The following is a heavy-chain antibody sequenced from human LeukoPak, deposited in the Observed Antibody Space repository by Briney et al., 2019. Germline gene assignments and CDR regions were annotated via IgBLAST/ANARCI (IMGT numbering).Heavy chain of an antibody. CDR2: ISNSGSAV. Sequence: GGSLRLSCGASGFTFSDYYMSWIRQAPGKGLGWVSYISNSGSAVYYVDSVKGRFTISRDNAKNTLNLQMNSLRAEDTAVYYCARDLGQYYDTSDNWFDPWGQGTLVTVSS. CDR1: GFTFSDYY. V-gene: IGHV3-11*04. D-gene: IGHD3-22*01. CDR3: ARDLGQYYDTSDNWFDP. J-gene: IGHJ5*02.